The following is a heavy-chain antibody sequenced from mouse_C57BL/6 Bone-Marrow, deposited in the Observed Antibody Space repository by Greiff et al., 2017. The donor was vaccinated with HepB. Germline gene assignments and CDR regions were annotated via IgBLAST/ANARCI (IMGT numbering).Heavy chain of an antibody. Sequence: VQLQQSGPGLVKPSQSLSLTCSVTGYSITSGYYWNWIRQFPGNKLEWMGYISYDGSNNYNPSLKNRISITRDTSKNQFFLKLNSVTTEDTATYYCANSLITTWAMDYWGQGTSVTVSS. D-gene: IGHD1-1*01. CDR3: ANSLITTWAMDY. CDR2: ISYDGSN. V-gene: IGHV3-6*01. J-gene: IGHJ4*01. CDR1: GYSITSGYY.